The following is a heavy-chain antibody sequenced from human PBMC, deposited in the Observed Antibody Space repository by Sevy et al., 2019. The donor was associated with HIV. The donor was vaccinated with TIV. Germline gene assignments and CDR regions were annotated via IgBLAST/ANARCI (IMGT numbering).Heavy chain of an antibody. J-gene: IGHJ4*02. CDR2: IYHTGNT. Sequence: SETLSLTCAVSGGSISSGGYSWNWIRQPPGKGLEWIGYIYHTGNTYYNPSLKSRVTISVDRSNNQFSLKLNSVTAADPAVTCCARAAARMTTVTHFDYWGQGTLVTVSS. D-gene: IGHD4-17*01. V-gene: IGHV4-30-2*01. CDR1: GGSISSGGYS. CDR3: ARAAARMTTVTHFDY.